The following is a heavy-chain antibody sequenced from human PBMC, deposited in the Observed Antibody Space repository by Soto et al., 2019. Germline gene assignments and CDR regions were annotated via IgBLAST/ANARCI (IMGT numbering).Heavy chain of an antibody. D-gene: IGHD3-22*01. Sequence: ASVKVSCKASGYTFTSYGISWVRQAPGQGLEWMGWISAYNGNTNYAQKLQGRVTMTTDTSTSTAYMELRSLRSDDTAVYYCARLHSRHGTNGQLDYWGQGTLVTVSS. V-gene: IGHV1-18*01. CDR3: ARLHSRHGTNGQLDY. CDR2: ISAYNGNT. CDR1: GYTFTSYG. J-gene: IGHJ4*02.